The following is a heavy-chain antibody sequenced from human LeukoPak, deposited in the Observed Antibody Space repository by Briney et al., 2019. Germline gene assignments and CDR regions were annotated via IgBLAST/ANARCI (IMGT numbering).Heavy chain of an antibody. CDR3: AKVRDYDILTGYFDY. J-gene: IGHJ4*02. D-gene: IGHD3-9*01. Sequence: PGGSLRLSCAASGFTFSSYSMNWVRQAPGKGLEWVSYISSSSSTIYYADSVKGRFTISRDNSKNTLYLQMNSLRAEDTAVYYCAKVRDYDILTGYFDYWGQGTLVTVSS. CDR1: GFTFSSYS. CDR2: ISSSSSTI. V-gene: IGHV3-48*01.